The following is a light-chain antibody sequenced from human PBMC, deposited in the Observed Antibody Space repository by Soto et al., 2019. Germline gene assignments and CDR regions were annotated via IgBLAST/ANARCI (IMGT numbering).Light chain of an antibody. Sequence: DIQMTQSPYYLSASVADIVTITCRASLSIATYLSWYQQKPGKAPRLLIYAASTLQSGVPSRFSGSGSGTDFTLTISSLQPEDFATYYCQQSYSTPITFGQGTRLEIK. J-gene: IGKJ5*01. CDR1: LSIATY. V-gene: IGKV1-39*01. CDR3: QQSYSTPIT. CDR2: AAS.